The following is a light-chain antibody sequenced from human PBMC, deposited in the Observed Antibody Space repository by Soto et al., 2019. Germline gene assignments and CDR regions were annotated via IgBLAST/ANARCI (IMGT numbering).Light chain of an antibody. V-gene: IGKV3-15*01. CDR2: GAS. CDR3: QQYNNWPPDRT. CDR1: QSVSSN. J-gene: IGKJ1*01. Sequence: EIVMTQSPATLSVSPGERATLSCRASQSVSSNLAWYQQKPGQAPRLLIYGASTRATGIPARFSGSGSGTEFPLPIRSLQSEDFALYFCQQYNNWPPDRTFGQGTKVEIK.